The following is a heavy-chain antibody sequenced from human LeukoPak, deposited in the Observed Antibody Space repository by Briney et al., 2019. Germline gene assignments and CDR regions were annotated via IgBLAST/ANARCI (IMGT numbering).Heavy chain of an antibody. CDR2: INPSGGST. J-gene: IGHJ6*02. V-gene: IGHV1-46*01. Sequence: ASVKVSCKASGYTFTSYYMHWVRQAPGQGLEWMGIINPSGGSTNYAQKFQGRVTMTRDTSTSTVYMELSSLRSEDTAVYYCARVPTRYYGMDVWGQGTTVTVSS. CDR3: ARVPTRYYGMDV. D-gene: IGHD3-9*01. CDR1: GYTFTSYY.